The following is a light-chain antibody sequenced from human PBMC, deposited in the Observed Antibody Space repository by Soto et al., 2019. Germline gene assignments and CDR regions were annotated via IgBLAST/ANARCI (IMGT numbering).Light chain of an antibody. CDR2: GAS. J-gene: IGKJ2*01. CDR1: QKINSD. CDR3: QQYNDWPPYT. Sequence: DIVMTQSPATLSVSPGERATLSCRASQKINSDLAWYQQKPGQALRLLIYGASTRATGVPTRFSGSGSGTEFTLTISSLQSEDFAVYYCQQYNDWPPYTFGQGTRLEIK. V-gene: IGKV3-15*01.